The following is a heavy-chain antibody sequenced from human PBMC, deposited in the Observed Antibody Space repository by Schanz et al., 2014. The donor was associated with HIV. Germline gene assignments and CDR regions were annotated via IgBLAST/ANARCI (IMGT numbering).Heavy chain of an antibody. V-gene: IGHV3-NL1*01. J-gene: IGHJ4*02. CDR3: ARVRDTSYYDSSAYYLDY. Sequence: QVQLVESGGGVVQPGTSLRLSCVASGFNFITYGMHWVRQAPRKGLEWVSLIGSGGGSTYYTDSVKGRFTISRDNAKKSLYLQMNSLRAEDTAVYYCARVRDTSYYDSSAYYLDYWGQGTLVTVSS. CDR1: GFNFITYG. D-gene: IGHD3-22*01. CDR2: IGSGGGST.